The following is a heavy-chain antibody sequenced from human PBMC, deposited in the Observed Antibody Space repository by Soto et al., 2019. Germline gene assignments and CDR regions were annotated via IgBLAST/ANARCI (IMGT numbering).Heavy chain of an antibody. Sequence: EVQLLESGGGLVQPGGSLRLSCAASGFTFSNYAIAWVRQAPGKGLEWVSGISGSGGTTYYADSVKGRFTISRDNSTETLHLQVNSLGAEDTAVYYCAKTPRQWLVYFDYWGQGALVTVSS. CDR1: GFTFSNYA. CDR2: ISGSGGTT. D-gene: IGHD6-19*01. J-gene: IGHJ4*02. CDR3: AKTPRQWLVYFDY. V-gene: IGHV3-23*01.